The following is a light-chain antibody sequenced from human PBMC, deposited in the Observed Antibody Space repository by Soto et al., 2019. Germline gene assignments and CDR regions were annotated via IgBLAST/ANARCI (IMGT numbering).Light chain of an antibody. CDR2: AAS. CDR3: QKYDSAPLT. V-gene: IGKV1-27*01. Sequence: DVQMTQSPSSLSASVGDRVTITCRASQGISNYLTWHQQKPGKVPKVLIYAASTLQSGVPSRFSGSRSGSDFTLTISDLQPEDVATSYCQKYDSAPLTFGGGTKVDIK. CDR1: QGISNY. J-gene: IGKJ4*01.